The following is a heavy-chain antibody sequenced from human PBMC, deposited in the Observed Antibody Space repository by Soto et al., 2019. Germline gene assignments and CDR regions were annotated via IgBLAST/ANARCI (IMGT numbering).Heavy chain of an antibody. CDR3: AKGVRAVVAAPFDY. CDR1: GFTFDYYA. D-gene: IGHD2-15*01. V-gene: IGHV3-9*01. CDR2: ISWNSGSI. J-gene: IGHJ4*02. Sequence: PGGSLRLSCAASGFTFDYYAMHWVRQAPGKGLEWVSGISWNSGSIGYADSVKGRFTISRDNAKNSLYLQMNSLRAEDTALYYCAKGVRAVVAAPFDYWGQGTLVTVSS.